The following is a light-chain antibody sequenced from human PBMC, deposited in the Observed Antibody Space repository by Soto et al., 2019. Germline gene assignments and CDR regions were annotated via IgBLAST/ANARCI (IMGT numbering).Light chain of an antibody. CDR1: QSVRSNN. Sequence: EILLTQSPGTLSLSPGERATVSCRASQSVRSNNFAWYQQKPGQAPRLLIYGASSRATGIPDRFSGSGSGTDFIFIISRLEPEDSAVYYCQQYGTAPVTFGQGTKVEIK. CDR3: QQYGTAPVT. J-gene: IGKJ1*01. V-gene: IGKV3-20*01. CDR2: GAS.